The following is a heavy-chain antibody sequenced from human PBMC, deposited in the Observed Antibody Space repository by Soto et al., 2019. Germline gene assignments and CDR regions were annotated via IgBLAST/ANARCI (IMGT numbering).Heavy chain of an antibody. V-gene: IGHV3-64*02. Sequence: EVQLVESGEGLVQPGGSLRLSCAASGFTFSSYNIHWIRQAPGKGLEFVSAISRSGDRTYYADSVKGRFIITRDNSKNTVWLQMGSLRAEDMAVYYCARARCSSGQCYYFDYWGRGALVSVSP. J-gene: IGHJ4*02. D-gene: IGHD2-15*01. CDR1: GFTFSSYN. CDR2: ISRSGDRT. CDR3: ARARCSSGQCYYFDY.